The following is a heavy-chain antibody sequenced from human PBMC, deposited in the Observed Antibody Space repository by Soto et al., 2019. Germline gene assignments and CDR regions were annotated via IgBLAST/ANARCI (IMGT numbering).Heavy chain of an antibody. CDR2: IYYSGST. CDR1: GGSISSSSYY. CDR3: ARHNLDWNDDPVDY. Sequence: QLQLQESGPGLVKPSETLSLTCTVSGGSISSSSYYWGWIRQPPGKGLEWIGSIYYSGSTYYNPSLKSRVTISVDTSKNQFSLKLSSVTAADTAVYYCARHNLDWNDDPVDYWGQGTLVTVSS. J-gene: IGHJ4*02. D-gene: IGHD1-1*01. V-gene: IGHV4-39*01.